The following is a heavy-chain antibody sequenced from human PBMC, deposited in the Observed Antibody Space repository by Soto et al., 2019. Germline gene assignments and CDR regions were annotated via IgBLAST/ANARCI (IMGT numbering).Heavy chain of an antibody. D-gene: IGHD3-9*01. CDR1: GASVSSYY. V-gene: IGHV4-59*08. J-gene: IGHJ2*01. CDR3: ARQPTYYDILTGYSAYWYFDL. CDR2: IYYSGTT. Sequence: QVQLQDSGPGLVKPSETLSLTCTVSGASVSSYYWSWIRQPPVKGLEWICYIYYSGTTDYNPSLKRRVTMSVDTSKNQFSLKLSSVTASDTAVYYCARQPTYYDILTGYSAYWYFDLWCRGTLVTVSS.